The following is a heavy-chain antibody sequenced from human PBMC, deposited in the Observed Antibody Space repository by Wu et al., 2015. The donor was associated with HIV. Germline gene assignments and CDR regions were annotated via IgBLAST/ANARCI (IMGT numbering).Heavy chain of an antibody. V-gene: IGHV1-2*06. J-gene: IGHJ4*02. D-gene: IGHD3-10*01. CDR1: GYIFTNNY. CDR3: ARDQNYGSGIVRGPPYNLDS. CDR2: VNPNRGAT. Sequence: QVQLVQSGSEVKKPGASVKVSCKVSGYIFTNNYIHWVRQAPGQGLEWLGRVNPNRGATNYARNFHGRVSLSTDTSINTVYLQLSELRSDDTAMYYCARDQNYGSGIVRGPPYNLDSWGQGTLVTVSS.